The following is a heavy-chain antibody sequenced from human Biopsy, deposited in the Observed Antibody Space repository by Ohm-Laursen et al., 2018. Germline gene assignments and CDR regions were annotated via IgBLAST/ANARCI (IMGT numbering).Heavy chain of an antibody. CDR2: ISGSGTTI. CDR3: ARDGAGSYHDY. V-gene: IGHV3-11*01. D-gene: IGHD3-10*01. CDR1: GFTFSDYY. J-gene: IGHJ4*02. Sequence: SLRLSCSAFGFTFSDYYMSWIRQAPGKGLEWLSYISGSGTTIFYADSVKGRFTVSRDNAKNSLNLQMNSLTVEDTAVYYCARDGAGSYHDYWGQGTLVTVSS.